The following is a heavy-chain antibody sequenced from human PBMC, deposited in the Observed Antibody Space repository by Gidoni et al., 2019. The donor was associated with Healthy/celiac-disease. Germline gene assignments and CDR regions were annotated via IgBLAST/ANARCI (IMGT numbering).Heavy chain of an antibody. CDR1: GGSFSGYY. V-gene: IGHV4-34*01. D-gene: IGHD7-27*01. CDR3: ARAGNWGSNFDL. J-gene: IGHJ2*01. Sequence: QAQLQQWGAGPLQPSETLSLTCHPHGGSFSGYYWSWIRQPPGKGLEWIGEINHSGSTNYNPSLKSRVTISVDTSKNQFSLKLSSVTAADTAVYYCARAGNWGSNFDLWGRGTLVTVSS. CDR2: INHSGST.